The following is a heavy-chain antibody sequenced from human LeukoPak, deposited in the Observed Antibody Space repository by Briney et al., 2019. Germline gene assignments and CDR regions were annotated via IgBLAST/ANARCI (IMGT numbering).Heavy chain of an antibody. Sequence: ASVNVSFKASGYTFTSYYMHWVRQAPGQGLEWMGIINPSGGSTSYAQKFQGRVTMTRDTSTSTVYMELSSLRSEDTAVYYCARRYCSSTSCYLADYWGQGTLVTVSS. CDR3: ARRYCSSTSCYLADY. CDR2: INPSGGST. CDR1: GYTFTSYY. V-gene: IGHV1-46*01. D-gene: IGHD2-2*01. J-gene: IGHJ4*02.